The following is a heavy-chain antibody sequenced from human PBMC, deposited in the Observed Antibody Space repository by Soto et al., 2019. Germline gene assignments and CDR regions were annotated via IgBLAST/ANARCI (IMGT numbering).Heavy chain of an antibody. CDR1: GGSSSRGGYY. J-gene: IGHJ4*02. Sequence: SEALSLTCTVSGGSSSRGGYYWSWIRQHPGKGLEWIGYIYYSGNTYYNPSLKSRVTISVDTSKNQFSLKLSSVTAADTAVYYCARQGYSYGYALLYSGQRTLLTVS. CDR3: ARQGYSYGYALLY. CDR2: IYYSGNT. D-gene: IGHD5-18*01. V-gene: IGHV4-31*03.